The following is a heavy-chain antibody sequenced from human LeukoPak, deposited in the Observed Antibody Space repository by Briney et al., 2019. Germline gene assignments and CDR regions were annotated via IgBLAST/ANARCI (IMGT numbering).Heavy chain of an antibody. D-gene: IGHD2-2*01. Sequence: GGSLRLSCAASGFTFSSYWMSWVRLAPGKGLEWVANIKQDGSEKYYVDSVKGRFTISRDSAKNSLYLQMNSLRAEDTAVYYCARDARRTRSTSRIEADYYYYYGMDVWGQGTTVTVSS. J-gene: IGHJ6*02. CDR2: IKQDGSEK. CDR1: GFTFSSYW. CDR3: ARDARRTRSTSRIEADYYYYYGMDV. V-gene: IGHV3-7*01.